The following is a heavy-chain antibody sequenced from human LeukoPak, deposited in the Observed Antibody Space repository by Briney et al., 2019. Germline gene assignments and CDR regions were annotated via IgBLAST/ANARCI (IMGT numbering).Heavy chain of an antibody. J-gene: IGHJ4*02. D-gene: IGHD3-16*01. CDR2: IRGNGET. Sequence: GGSLRLSCAASGLSFSSFAMSWVRQGPARGLEWVSSIRGNGETFYVDSVKGRFTLSSDSSRNTVYFQLNNLRVEDTAIYYCARASWVSSTDAVRWGQGTLVTVSS. CDR3: ARASWVSSTDAVR. V-gene: IGHV3-23*01. CDR1: GLSFSSFA.